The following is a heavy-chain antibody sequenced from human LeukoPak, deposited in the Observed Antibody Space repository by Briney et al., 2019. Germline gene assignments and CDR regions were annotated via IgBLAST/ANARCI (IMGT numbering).Heavy chain of an antibody. CDR2: ISGSSLYI. D-gene: IGHD3-22*01. J-gene: IGHJ4*02. CDR1: GFTFSPYS. Sequence: GGSLRLSCAASGFTFSPYSMKWVSQAPGKGREWVSSISGSSLYIYYADSVKGRFTISRDNAKNSLYLQMNSLRAEDTAVYYCARDPPYYDNSGYYYDYWGQGTLVTVSS. CDR3: ARDPPYYDNSGYYYDY. V-gene: IGHV3-21*01.